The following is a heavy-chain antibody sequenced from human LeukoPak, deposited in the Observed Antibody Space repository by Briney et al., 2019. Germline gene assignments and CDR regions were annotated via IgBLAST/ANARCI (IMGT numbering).Heavy chain of an antibody. D-gene: IGHD1-7*01. Sequence: ASVTVSFTASGYTFTSYGISWVRQAPGQGLEWMGWISAYNGNTNYAQKLQGRVTMTTDTSTSTAYMELRSLRSDDTAVYYCARGELELRDYYYGMDVWGQGTTVTVSS. V-gene: IGHV1-18*01. CDR3: ARGELELRDYYYGMDV. J-gene: IGHJ6*02. CDR1: GYTFTSYG. CDR2: ISAYNGNT.